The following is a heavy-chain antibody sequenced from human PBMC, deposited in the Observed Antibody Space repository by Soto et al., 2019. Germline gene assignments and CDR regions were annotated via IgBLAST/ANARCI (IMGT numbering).Heavy chain of an antibody. J-gene: IGHJ6*02. V-gene: IGHV3-23*01. CDR3: ATAVGMGV. CDR1: GFSFRTYA. CDR2: ISGSSDQT. Sequence: GGSLRLSCAASGFSFRTYAMTWVRQAAGKGLEWVSSISGSSDQTYYVDSVRGRFNISRDNSKKTLYLQMDSLRVEDTAKYYCATAVGMGVWGQGTTVTVSS.